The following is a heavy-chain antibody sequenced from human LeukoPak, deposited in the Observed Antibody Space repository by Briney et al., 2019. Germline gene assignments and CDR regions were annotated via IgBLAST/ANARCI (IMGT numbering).Heavy chain of an antibody. D-gene: IGHD3-3*01. J-gene: IGHJ4*02. CDR1: GYTFTGYY. CDR2: INPSGGST. Sequence: ASVKVSCKASGYTFTGYYMHWVRQAPGQGLEWMGWINPSGGSTSYVQKFQGRVTMTRDTSTSTVYMELSSLRSEDTAVYYCARVLGRWTEAFDYWGQGTLVTVSS. CDR3: ARVLGRWTEAFDY. V-gene: IGHV1-46*01.